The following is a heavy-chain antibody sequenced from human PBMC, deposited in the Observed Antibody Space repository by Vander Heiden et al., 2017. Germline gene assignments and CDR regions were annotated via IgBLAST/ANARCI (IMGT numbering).Heavy chain of an antibody. CDR3: AKVAVAGCVGPVFYFDL. D-gene: IGHD6-19*01. J-gene: IGHJ2*01. CDR2: ISGSGGST. CDR1: GFTFTSYA. V-gene: IGHV3-23*01. Sequence: EVQLFESGGGLVQPGGSLRLSCAASGFTFTSYAMSWVRQAPGKGLEWVSAISGSGGSTYYADSVKGRFTISRDNSKNTLYLQMNSLRAEDTAVYYCAKVAVAGCVGPVFYFDLWGRGTLVTVSS.